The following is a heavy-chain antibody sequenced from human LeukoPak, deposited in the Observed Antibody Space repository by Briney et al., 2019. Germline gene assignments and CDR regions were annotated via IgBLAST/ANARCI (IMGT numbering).Heavy chain of an antibody. V-gene: IGHV3-20*04. CDR1: GFTFDDYG. CDR2: INWNGGST. Sequence: PGGSLRLSCAASGFTFDDYGMSWVRQAPGKGLEWVSGINWNGGSTGYADSVKGRFTISRDNGKNSLYLQMNSLRAEDTALYYCARGSDTAMVGGPAYWGQGTLVTVSS. CDR3: ARGSDTAMVGGPAY. D-gene: IGHD5-18*01. J-gene: IGHJ4*02.